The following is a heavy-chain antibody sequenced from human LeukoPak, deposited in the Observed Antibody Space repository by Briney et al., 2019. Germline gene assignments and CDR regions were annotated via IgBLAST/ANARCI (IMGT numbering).Heavy chain of an antibody. D-gene: IGHD3-10*01. CDR3: ARDAITMVRGVITYYYGMDV. Sequence: SGTLSLTCAVSGGPISSSNWWSWVRQPPGKGLEWIGEIYHSGSTNYNPSLKSRVTISVDKSKNQFSLKLSSVTAADTAVYYCARDAITMVRGVITYYYGMDVWGQGTTVTVSS. CDR1: GGPISSSNW. CDR2: IYHSGST. V-gene: IGHV4-4*02. J-gene: IGHJ6*02.